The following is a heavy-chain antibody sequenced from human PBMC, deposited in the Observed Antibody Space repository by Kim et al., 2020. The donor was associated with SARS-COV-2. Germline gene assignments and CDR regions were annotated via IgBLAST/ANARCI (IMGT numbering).Heavy chain of an antibody. J-gene: IGHJ3*02. Sequence: ASVKVSCKASGYTFTGYYMHWVRQAPGQGLEWMGWINPNSGGTNYAQKFQGRVTMTRDTSISTAYMELSRLRSDDTAVYYCARTDSSGWYYGAFDIWGQGTMVTVSS. V-gene: IGHV1-2*02. CDR3: ARTDSSGWYYGAFDI. CDR1: GYTFTGYY. CDR2: INPNSGGT. D-gene: IGHD6-19*01.